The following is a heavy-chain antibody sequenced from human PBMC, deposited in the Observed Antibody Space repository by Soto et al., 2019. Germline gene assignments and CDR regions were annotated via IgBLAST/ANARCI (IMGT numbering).Heavy chain of an antibody. CDR2: IYYSGST. V-gene: IGHV4-31*03. CDR1: GGSISSGGYY. D-gene: IGHD4-17*01. J-gene: IGHJ4*02. CDR3: ARTRNDYGDYYFDY. Sequence: PSETLSLTCTVSGGSISSGGYYWSWIRQHPGKGLEWIGYIYYSGSTYYNPSLKSRVTISVDTSKNQFSLKLSSVTAADTAVYYCARTRNDYGDYYFDYWGQGTLVTAPQ.